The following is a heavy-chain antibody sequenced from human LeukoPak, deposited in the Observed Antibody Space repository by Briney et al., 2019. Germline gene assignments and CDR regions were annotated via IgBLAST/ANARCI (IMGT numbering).Heavy chain of an antibody. Sequence: ASVPVSCMACGYTFNRYGINWLGLATATGLEWMGWMSPNSGNTGYAQKFQGRVTMTRNTAISTAYMELSSLRSEGTAVYYWGRDPSVLGSSWDDPFWGQETLVTVSS. CDR2: MSPNSGNT. CDR1: GYTFNRYG. CDR3: GRDPSVLGSSWDDPF. D-gene: IGHD6-13*01. V-gene: IGHV1-8*01. J-gene: IGHJ4*02.